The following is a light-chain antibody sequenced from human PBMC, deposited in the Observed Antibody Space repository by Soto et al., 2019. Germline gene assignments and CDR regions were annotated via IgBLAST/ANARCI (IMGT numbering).Light chain of an antibody. CDR3: QQLITLPFP. J-gene: IGKJ5*01. CDR1: HDISTY. CDR2: EAS. Sequence: DIQLTQSPSLLSASVGDRVTITCRASHDISTYLAWYQQKPGKAPKLMIYEASTLQSGVPSRSSGSGSGTEFTLTFGGLLPKDFATYPCQQLITLPFPSAQGTRLEIK. V-gene: IGKV1-9*01.